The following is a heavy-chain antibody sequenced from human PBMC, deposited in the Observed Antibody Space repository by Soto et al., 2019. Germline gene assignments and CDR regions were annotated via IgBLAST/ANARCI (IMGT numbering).Heavy chain of an antibody. J-gene: IGHJ4*02. Sequence: SETLSLTGAGSGYSISSGYYFGWIRHPPGKGLEWIGNFYHSKIPYYNPSLKSRVTISADTSKNQFSLRLTSVTAADTAVYYCARVGYYYDTNGYYDSWGQGTLVTVSS. CDR1: GYSISSGYY. CDR3: ARVGYYYDTNGYYDS. D-gene: IGHD3-22*01. V-gene: IGHV4-38-2*01. CDR2: FYHSKIP.